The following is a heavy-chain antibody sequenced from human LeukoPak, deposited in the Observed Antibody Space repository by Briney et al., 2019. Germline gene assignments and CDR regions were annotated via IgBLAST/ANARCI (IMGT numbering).Heavy chain of an antibody. D-gene: IGHD2-15*01. CDR2: IRSKTDGGTT. V-gene: IGHV3-15*07. Sequence: GGSLRLSCAASGFTFSNAWMNWVRQAPGKGLEWVGRIRSKTDGGTTDYAAPVKGRFTISRDDSKNTLYLQMNSLKTEDTAVYYCTTLTHYCSGGSCYPWSYWGQGTLVTVSS. CDR1: GFTFSNAW. CDR3: TTLTHYCSGGSCYPWSY. J-gene: IGHJ4*02.